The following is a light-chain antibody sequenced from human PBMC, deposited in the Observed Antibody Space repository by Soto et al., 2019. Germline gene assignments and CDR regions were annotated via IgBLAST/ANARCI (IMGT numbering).Light chain of an antibody. CDR3: CSYAKSRVV. V-gene: IGLV2-23*02. CDR2: EVS. J-gene: IGLJ2*01. CDR1: SSDVGSYNL. Sequence: QSALTQPASVSGSPGQSITISCTGTSSDVGSYNLVSWYQQHPGKAPKLMIYEVSKRPSGSPNRFSGSKSANTASLTISGLQAEDEADYYCCSYAKSRVVFGGGTKLTVL.